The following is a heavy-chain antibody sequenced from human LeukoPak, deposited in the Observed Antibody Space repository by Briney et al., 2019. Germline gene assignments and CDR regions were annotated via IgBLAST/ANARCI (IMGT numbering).Heavy chain of an antibody. CDR2: INPDSGVT. D-gene: IGHD5-12*01. V-gene: IGHV1-2*02. CDR1: GYTFTGYY. Sequence: ASVTVSCKASGYTFTGYYIHWVRQAPGQGLEWMGWINPDSGVTNYAQKFQGRVTMTRDTSVSTAYMELSRLRSDDTAVYYCARDFRYSGYDLWGQGTLVTVSS. CDR3: ARDFRYSGYDL. J-gene: IGHJ4*02.